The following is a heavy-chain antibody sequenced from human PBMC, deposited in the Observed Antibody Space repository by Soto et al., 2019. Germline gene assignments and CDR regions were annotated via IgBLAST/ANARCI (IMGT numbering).Heavy chain of an antibody. D-gene: IGHD1-7*01. J-gene: IGHJ6*03. CDR3: ATAGRVATTLGYIDV. CDR2: IYYSGSA. Sequence: ETLSLTCTVSCGSITGYYLSWLRQPPGKGLEWFGYIYYSGSANYNPSLKSRVTISIDTSRNQFSLVLSSVTAADTAVYYCATAGRVATTLGYIDVWGKGTTVTVSS. CDR1: CGSITGYY. V-gene: IGHV4-59*01.